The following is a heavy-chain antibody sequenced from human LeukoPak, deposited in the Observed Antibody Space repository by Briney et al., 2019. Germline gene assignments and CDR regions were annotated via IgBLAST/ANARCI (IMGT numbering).Heavy chain of an antibody. CDR3: ARDRGYTYFDC. V-gene: IGHV3-7*01. CDR2: IKQDGSEK. J-gene: IGHJ4*02. CDR1: GFTLRSYW. Sequence: PGGSLRLSCAASGFTLRSYWMSWVRQAPGKGLEWVANIKQDGSEKYYVDSVKGRFTISRDNAKNSLYLQMNSLRAEDTAVYYCARDRGYTYFDCWGQGTPVTVSS. D-gene: IGHD3-10*01.